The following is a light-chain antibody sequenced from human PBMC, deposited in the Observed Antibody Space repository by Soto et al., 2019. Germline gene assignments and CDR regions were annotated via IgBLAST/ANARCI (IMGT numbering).Light chain of an antibody. CDR1: RSNVGGYNY. V-gene: IGLV2-14*01. CDR3: SSYTSSSTWV. Sequence: QSALTQPASVSGSPGQSITISCTGTRSNVGGYNYVSWYQQHPGKAPKPMIYDVSNRPSGVSNRFSGSKSGNTASLTISGLQAEDEDDYYCSSYTSSSTWVFGGGTKLTVL. CDR2: DVS. J-gene: IGLJ3*02.